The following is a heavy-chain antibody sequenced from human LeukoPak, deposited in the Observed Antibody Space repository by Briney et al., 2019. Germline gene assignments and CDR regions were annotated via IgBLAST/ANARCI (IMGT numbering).Heavy chain of an antibody. J-gene: IGHJ3*02. D-gene: IGHD3-3*01. CDR3: ANSLVYDFWSGDAFDI. CDR2: ISGSGGST. Sequence: PGGSLRLSCAASGFTFSSYATSWVRQAPGKGLEWVSAISGSGGSTYYADSVKGRFTISRDNSKNTLYLQMNSLRAEDTAVYYCANSLVYDFWSGDAFDIWGQGTMVTVSS. V-gene: IGHV3-23*01. CDR1: GFTFSSYA.